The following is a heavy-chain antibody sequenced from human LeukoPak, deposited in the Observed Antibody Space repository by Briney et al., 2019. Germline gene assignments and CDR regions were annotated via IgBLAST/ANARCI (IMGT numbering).Heavy chain of an antibody. V-gene: IGHV1-2*02. J-gene: IGHJ4*02. CDR1: GYTFAAYY. CDR3: ARDWENHFDY. D-gene: IGHD1-26*01. CDR2: INPNSGGT. Sequence: ASVTVSCKASGYTFAAYYMHWVRQAPGQGLEWMGWINPNSGGTNYAQKFQGRVTMTRDTSISTAYMELSRLRSDDTAVYYCARDWENHFDYWGQGTLVTVSS.